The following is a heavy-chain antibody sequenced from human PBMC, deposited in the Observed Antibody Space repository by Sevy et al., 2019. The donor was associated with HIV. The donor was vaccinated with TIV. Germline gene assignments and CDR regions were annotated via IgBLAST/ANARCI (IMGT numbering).Heavy chain of an antibody. CDR2: ISGSGDRT. D-gene: IGHD2-2*01. J-gene: IGHJ4*02. CDR1: GFTFISYV. CDR3: AKVRDIVVIPAPNFDY. Sequence: GGCLRLSCAASGFTFISYVMSWVRQAPGKGLEWVSAISGSGDRTYYADSVKGRFTISRDNSKNTLSLQMNSLRAEDTAVYYCAKVRDIVVIPAPNFDYWGQGTLVTVSS. V-gene: IGHV3-23*01.